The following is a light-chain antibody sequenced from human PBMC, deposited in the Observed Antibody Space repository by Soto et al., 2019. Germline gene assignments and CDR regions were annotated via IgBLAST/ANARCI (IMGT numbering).Light chain of an antibody. Sequence: EIVLTQSPATLSLSPGERATLSCRASQSVRNSLAWYQQKPGQAPRLLIYAASHRATGIPTRFSGSGSGTDFILTITSLEPEDVAVYYCQQYGRSGTFGQGTKVDIK. CDR1: QSVRNS. V-gene: IGKV3-11*01. CDR3: QQYGRSGT. J-gene: IGKJ1*01. CDR2: AAS.